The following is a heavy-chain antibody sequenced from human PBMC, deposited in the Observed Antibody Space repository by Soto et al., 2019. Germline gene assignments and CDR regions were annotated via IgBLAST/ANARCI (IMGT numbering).Heavy chain of an antibody. CDR3: ARAVRGYDSSGTFDY. J-gene: IGHJ4*02. CDR1: GGSISSGGYS. Sequence: SETLSLTRAVSGGSISSGGYSWSWIRQPPGKGLEWIGYIYHSGSTYYNPSLKSRVTISVDRSKNQFSLKLSSVTAADTAVYYCARAVRGYDSSGTFDYWGQGTLVTVFS. CDR2: IYHSGST. V-gene: IGHV4-30-2*01. D-gene: IGHD3-22*01.